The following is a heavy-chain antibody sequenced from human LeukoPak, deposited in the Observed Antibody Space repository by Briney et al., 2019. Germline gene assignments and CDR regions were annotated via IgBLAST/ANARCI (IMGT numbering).Heavy chain of an antibody. CDR1: GFTSSNYS. D-gene: IGHD3-10*01. J-gene: IGHJ4*02. Sequence: RGSLRLSCAAPGFTSSNYSIHWVRDGPHKGPGRVAVIWHDGGNKHFADSARGRFTISRDNSTNTLYLQINILRAEDTAVYYCAAVTMVAGASYIWFVVWGRGTLVTVST. CDR2: IWHDGGNK. CDR3: AAVTMVAGASYIWFVV. V-gene: IGHV3-33*02.